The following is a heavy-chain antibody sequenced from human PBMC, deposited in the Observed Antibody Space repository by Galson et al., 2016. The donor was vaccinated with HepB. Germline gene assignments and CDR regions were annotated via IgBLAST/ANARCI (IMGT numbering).Heavy chain of an antibody. CDR3: ATGGDCDI. Sequence: SLRLSCAASGFTFSSSSMSWVRQAPGKGLEWVSAIDGHDDSTYYADSVRGRFTISRDNSKNTLYLQINSLRAEDTAVYYCATGGDCDIWGQGTLVTVSS. V-gene: IGHV3-23*01. D-gene: IGHD2-21*02. J-gene: IGHJ4*02. CDR1: GFTFSSSS. CDR2: IDGHDDST.